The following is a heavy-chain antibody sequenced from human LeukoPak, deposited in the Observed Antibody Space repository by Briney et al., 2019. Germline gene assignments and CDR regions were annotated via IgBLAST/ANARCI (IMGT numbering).Heavy chain of an antibody. CDR3: ARLQKWELQHY. CDR2: INPNSGGT. Sequence: ASVKVSCKASGYTFTGYYMHWVRQAPGQGLEWMGWINPNSGGTNYAQKLQGRVTMTTDTSTSTAYVELRSLRSDDTAVYYCARLQKWELQHYWGQGTLVTVSS. V-gene: IGHV1-2*02. CDR1: GYTFTGYY. J-gene: IGHJ4*02. D-gene: IGHD1-26*01.